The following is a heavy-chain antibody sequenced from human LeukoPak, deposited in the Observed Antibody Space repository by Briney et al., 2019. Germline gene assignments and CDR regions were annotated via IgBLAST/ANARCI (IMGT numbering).Heavy chain of an antibody. D-gene: IGHD6-6*01. V-gene: IGHV3-23*01. CDR2: VSGRGEGT. Sequence: ETLSLTCAVYGGSFSGYYWSWIRQPPGKGLEWVSAVSGRGEGTYYADSVKGRFTISRDNSKNTLYFQMNNLRVEDTAVYFCAKGSAAARPYYFDYWGQGILVTVSS. J-gene: IGHJ4*02. CDR3: AKGSAAARPYYFDY. CDR1: GGSFSGYY.